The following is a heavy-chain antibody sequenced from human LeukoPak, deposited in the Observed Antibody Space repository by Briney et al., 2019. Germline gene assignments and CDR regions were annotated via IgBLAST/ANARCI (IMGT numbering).Heavy chain of an antibody. CDR1: GGSISSYY. Sequence: PSETLSLTCTVSGGSISSYYWSWIRQPPGKGLEWIGYIYYSGSTNYNPSLKSRVTITVDTSKNQFSLKLSSVTAADTAVYYCARDTLNWFDPWGQGTLVTVSS. CDR2: IYYSGST. V-gene: IGHV4-59*01. J-gene: IGHJ5*02. CDR3: ARDTLNWFDP.